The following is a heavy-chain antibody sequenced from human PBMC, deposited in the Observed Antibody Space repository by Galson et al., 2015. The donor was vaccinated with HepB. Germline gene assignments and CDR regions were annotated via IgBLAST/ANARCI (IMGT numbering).Heavy chain of an antibody. Sequence: ETLSLTCTVSGGSINSEYWSWIRQAAGKGPEYIGRIFRSGSNNYNPSLRSRVTMSIDTSKSQISLKMRSVTVADTAVYYCAREPMIPMGFDYWGQGILVTVSS. CDR2: IFRSGSN. CDR3: AREPMIPMGFDY. V-gene: IGHV4-4*07. CDR1: GGSINSEY. D-gene: IGHD3-22*01. J-gene: IGHJ4*02.